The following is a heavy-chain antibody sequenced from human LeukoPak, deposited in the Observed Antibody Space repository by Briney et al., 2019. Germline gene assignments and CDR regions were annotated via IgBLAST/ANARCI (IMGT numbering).Heavy chain of an antibody. CDR2: ISRSGSTK. V-gene: IGHV3-48*03. J-gene: IGHJ4*02. Sequence: PGGSLRLSCAASGFTFSSYEMNWVRQAPGKGLEWVSSISRSGSTKYYADFVKGRFTISRDNAKNSLFLQMNSLRAEDTAVYYCARGDAYYDILTGYPRLDYWGQGTLVTVSS. D-gene: IGHD3-9*01. CDR3: ARGDAYYDILTGYPRLDY. CDR1: GFTFSSYE.